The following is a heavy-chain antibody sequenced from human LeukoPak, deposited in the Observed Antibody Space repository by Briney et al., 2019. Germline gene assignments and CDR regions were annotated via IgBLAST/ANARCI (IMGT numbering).Heavy chain of an antibody. CDR1: GFTFSSYW. J-gene: IGHJ4*02. V-gene: IGHV3-74*01. CDR3: ARVRSWGSGSGYFDY. D-gene: IGHD3-16*01. Sequence: GGSLRLPCAASGFTFSSYWMHWVRQAPGKGLVWVSRINSDGSSTSYADSVKGRFTIPRDNAKNTLYLQMNSLRAEDTAVYYCARVRSWGSGSGYFDYWGQGTLVTVSS. CDR2: INSDGSST.